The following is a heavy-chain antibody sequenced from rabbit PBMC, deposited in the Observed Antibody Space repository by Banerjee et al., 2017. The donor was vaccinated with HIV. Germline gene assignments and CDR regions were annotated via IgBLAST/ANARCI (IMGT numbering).Heavy chain of an antibody. CDR3: ARKDYGYGGVGYASDFNL. CDR1: GIDFSNYG. CDR2: IYSSSGSI. V-gene: IGHV1S43*01. Sequence: QEQLVESGGSLVTLGGSLKLSCKASGIDFSNYGISWVRQAPGKGLELIGCIYSSSGSIWYASWVNGRFTISSSTSLNTVTLQMTSLTAADTATYFCARKDYGYGGVGYASDFNLWGPGTLVTVS. J-gene: IGHJ4*01. D-gene: IGHD6-1*01.